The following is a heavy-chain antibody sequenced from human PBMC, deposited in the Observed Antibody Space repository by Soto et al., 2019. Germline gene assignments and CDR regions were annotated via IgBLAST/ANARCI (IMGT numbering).Heavy chain of an antibody. J-gene: IGHJ4*02. CDR3: ALSRYSSSSHSFDY. CDR1: GFSLSTSGVG. V-gene: IGHV2-5*02. D-gene: IGHD6-6*01. CDR2: IYWDDDK. Sequence: QITLKESGPTLVKPTQTLTLTSTFSGFSLSTSGVGVGWIRQPPGKALEWLALIYWDDDKRYSPSLKSRLTITKDTSKNQVVLTMTNMDPVDTATYYCALSRYSSSSHSFDYWGQGTLVTVSS.